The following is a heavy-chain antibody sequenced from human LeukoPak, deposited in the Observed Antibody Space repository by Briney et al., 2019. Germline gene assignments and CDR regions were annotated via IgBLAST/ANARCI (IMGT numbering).Heavy chain of an antibody. D-gene: IGHD2-15*01. Sequence: GASVKVSCKASGYTFTGYYMHWVRQATGQGLEWMGWMNPNSGNTGYAQKFQGRVTITRNTSISTAYMELNSLRAEDTAVYYCARDLRGSNWFDPWGQGTLVTVSS. CDR1: GYTFTGYY. CDR3: ARDLRGSNWFDP. V-gene: IGHV1-8*03. J-gene: IGHJ5*02. CDR2: MNPNSGNT.